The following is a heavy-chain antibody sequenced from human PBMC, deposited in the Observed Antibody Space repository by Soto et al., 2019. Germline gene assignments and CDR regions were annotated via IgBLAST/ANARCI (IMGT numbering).Heavy chain of an antibody. D-gene: IGHD5-18*01. CDR3: VKEFGVAGSSYESFFDY. J-gene: IGHJ4*02. Sequence: PGGSLRLSCADSGFTLRSPGMQWVRQAPGKGLEWVPVVSYDGGTKYYADSVKGRFTISRDNSKNTLYLQMNSLRAEDTAVYYCVKEFGVAGSSYESFFDYWGQGTLVTVSS. CDR2: VSYDGGTK. V-gene: IGHV3-30*18. CDR1: GFTLRSPG.